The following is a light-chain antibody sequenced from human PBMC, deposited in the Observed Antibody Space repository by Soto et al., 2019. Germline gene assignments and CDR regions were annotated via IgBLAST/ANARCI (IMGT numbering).Light chain of an antibody. CDR1: QGISSY. CDR3: QQLNSYPIT. Sequence: IPLTQSPSSLSASVGDRVTITCRASQGISSYLAWYQLKPGKAPKLLIYSTSTLQSGVPSRFSGSGSGSDFTLTISSLQPEDFATYYCQQLNSYPITFGQGTRLEI. V-gene: IGKV1-9*01. J-gene: IGKJ5*01. CDR2: STS.